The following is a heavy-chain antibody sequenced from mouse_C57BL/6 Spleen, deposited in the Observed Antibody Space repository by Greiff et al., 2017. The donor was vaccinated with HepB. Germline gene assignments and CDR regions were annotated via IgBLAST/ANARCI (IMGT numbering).Heavy chain of an antibody. CDR3: ARGALYYGNFAY. J-gene: IGHJ3*01. V-gene: IGHV3-6*01. CDR1: GYSITSGYY. CDR2: ISYDGSN. Sequence: EVQLQESGPGLVKPSQSLSLTCPVTGYSITSGYYWNWIRQFPGNKLEWMGYISYDGSNNYNPSLKNRISITRDTPKNQFFLKLNSVTTEDTATYYCARGALYYGNFAYWGQGTLVTVSA. D-gene: IGHD2-1*01.